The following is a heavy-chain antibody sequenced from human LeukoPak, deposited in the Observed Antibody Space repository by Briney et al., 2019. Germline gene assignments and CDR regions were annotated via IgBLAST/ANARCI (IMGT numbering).Heavy chain of an antibody. Sequence: SETLSLTCAVYGRSFSGYYWSWIRQPPGKGREWSGEINHSGSTNYNPALKSRVTISVDTSKNQFSLKLSSVTAADTAVYYCARGRPIAGYYYYYGMDVWGQGTTVTISS. CDR3: ARGRPIAGYYYYYGMDV. V-gene: IGHV4-34*01. CDR1: GRSFSGYY. D-gene: IGHD6-13*01. CDR2: INHSGST. J-gene: IGHJ6*02.